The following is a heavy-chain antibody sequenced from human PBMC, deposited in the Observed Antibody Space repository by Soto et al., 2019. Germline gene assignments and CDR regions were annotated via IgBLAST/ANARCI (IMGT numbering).Heavy chain of an antibody. V-gene: IGHV3-30-3*01. CDR2: ISSDESIK. CDR1: GFTFSTYP. D-gene: IGHD5-18*01. CDR3: ARARGFSYGSRFDY. J-gene: IGHJ4*01. Sequence: QVQLVESGGGVVQPGRSLRLSCAASGFTFSTYPIHWVRQAPGKGLEWVALISSDESIKYYAGFVKGRFTISRDNSKNTVSLQMNSLSAEDTAVYYFARARGFSYGSRFDYWGHGTLVTVSS.